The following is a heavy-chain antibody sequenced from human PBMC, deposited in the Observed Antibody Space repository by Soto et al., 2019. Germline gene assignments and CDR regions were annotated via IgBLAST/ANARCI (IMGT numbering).Heavy chain of an antibody. CDR2: ISYDDGVNK. V-gene: IGHV3-30-3*01. CDR3: ARSIAVAGTPEFDY. Sequence: QVQLVESGGGVVQPGRSLRLSCAASGFTFSSYTMHWVRQAPGKGLEWVAVISYDDGVNKYYADSVKGRFTISRDNSKNTLYLQMNCPRAEDTAVYYCARSIAVAGTPEFDYWGQGALVTVSS. J-gene: IGHJ4*02. CDR1: GFTFSSYT. D-gene: IGHD6-19*01.